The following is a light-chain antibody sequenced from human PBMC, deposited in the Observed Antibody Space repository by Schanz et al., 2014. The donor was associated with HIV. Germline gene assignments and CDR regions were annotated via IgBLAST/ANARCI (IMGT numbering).Light chain of an antibody. V-gene: IGLV2-8*01. CDR2: EVD. CDR1: SSNVGGYNY. J-gene: IGLJ2*01. CDR3: NSYTTTRTVA. Sequence: QSALTQPPSASGSLGQSVAISCTGSSSNVGGYNYVSWYQQHPGKAPKLMIYEVDKRPSGVPDRFSGSKSGNTASLTISGLQAEDEADYYCNSYTTTRTVAFGGGTKLTVL.